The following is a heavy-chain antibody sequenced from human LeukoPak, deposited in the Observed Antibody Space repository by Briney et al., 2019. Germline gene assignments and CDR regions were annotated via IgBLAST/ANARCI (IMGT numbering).Heavy chain of an antibody. V-gene: IGHV4-34*01. D-gene: IGHD3-22*01. CDR1: GGSFSGYY. Sequence: SETLSLTCAVYGGSFSGYYWSWIRQPPGKGLGWIGEINHSGSTNYNPSLKSRVTISVDTSKNQFSLKLSSVTAADTAVYYCARVGDYYDSSGYYPSVAVDAFDIWGQGTMVTVSS. J-gene: IGHJ3*02. CDR2: INHSGST. CDR3: ARVGDYYDSSGYYPSVAVDAFDI.